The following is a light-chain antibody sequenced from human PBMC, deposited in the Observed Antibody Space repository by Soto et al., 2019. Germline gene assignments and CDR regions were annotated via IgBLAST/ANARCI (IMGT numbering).Light chain of an antibody. CDR1: SSDVGDYNY. Sequence: QSALTQPASVSGSPGQSITISCTGTSSDVGDYNYVSWYQQHPGKAPKLMIYDVSNRPSGVSNRFSGSKSGNTASLTISGLQADDEADYYCRSYTSSSVYVFGTGTKVTVL. CDR2: DVS. V-gene: IGLV2-14*01. J-gene: IGLJ1*01. CDR3: RSYTSSSVYV.